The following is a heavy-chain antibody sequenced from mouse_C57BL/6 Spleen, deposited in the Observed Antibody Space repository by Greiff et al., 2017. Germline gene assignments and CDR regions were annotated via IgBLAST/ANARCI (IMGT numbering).Heavy chain of an antibody. CDR3: TTGFYYYGSSPRAMDY. CDR1: GFNIKDDY. Sequence: EVQLQQSGAELVRPGASVKLSCTASGFNIKDDYMHWVKQRPEQGLEWIGWFDPENGDTEYASKFQGKATITADTSSNTAYLQLSSLTSEDTAVYYCTTGFYYYGSSPRAMDYWGQGTSVTVSS. D-gene: IGHD1-1*01. V-gene: IGHV14-4*01. CDR2: FDPENGDT. J-gene: IGHJ4*01.